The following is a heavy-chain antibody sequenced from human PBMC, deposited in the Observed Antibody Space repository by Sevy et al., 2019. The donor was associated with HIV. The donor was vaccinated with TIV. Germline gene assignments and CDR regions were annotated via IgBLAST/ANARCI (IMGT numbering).Heavy chain of an antibody. V-gene: IGHV4-38-2*01. CDR2: IYHTGST. CDR3: ARQSGHGYNWFDP. J-gene: IGHJ5*02. CDR1: SYSISSGHY. Sequence: SETLSLTCAVSSYSISSGHYWGWIRQPPGKGLEWIGSIYHTGSTYYNLSLRSRVTISVDTSKNPCALKLSSATAADTAVYYCARQSGHGYNWFDPWGQGTLVTVSS. D-gene: IGHD5-18*01.